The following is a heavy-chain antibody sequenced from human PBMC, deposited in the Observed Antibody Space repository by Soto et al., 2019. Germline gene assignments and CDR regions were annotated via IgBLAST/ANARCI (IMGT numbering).Heavy chain of an antibody. CDR2: IYTSGST. Sequence: KTSETLSLTCTVSGGSISSYYWSWIRQPAGKGLEWIGRIYTSGSTNYNPSLKSRVTMSVDTSKNQFSLKLSSVTAADTAVYYCAREGMTTVASYYFDYWGQGTLVTVSS. CDR3: AREGMTTVASYYFDY. J-gene: IGHJ4*02. D-gene: IGHD4-17*01. CDR1: GGSISSYY. V-gene: IGHV4-4*07.